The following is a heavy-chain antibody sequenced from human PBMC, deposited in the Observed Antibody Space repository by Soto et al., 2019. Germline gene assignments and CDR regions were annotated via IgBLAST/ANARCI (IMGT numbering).Heavy chain of an antibody. D-gene: IGHD3-10*01. CDR2: INPNGGGT. J-gene: IGHJ4*02. CDR3: ARDSSASATSYSFDY. CDR1: GYKFINHY. V-gene: IGHV1-46*01. Sequence: ASVKVSCKASGYKFINHYIHWVRQAPGVGLEWMGIINPNGGGTDYAQKFQGRVTMTTDTYASTVHMELSSLRSEDTAAYFCARDSSASATSYSFDYWGQGTLVTVS.